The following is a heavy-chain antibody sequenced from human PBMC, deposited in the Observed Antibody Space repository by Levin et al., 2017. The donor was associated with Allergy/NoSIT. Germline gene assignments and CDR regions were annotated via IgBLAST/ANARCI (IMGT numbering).Heavy chain of an antibody. D-gene: IGHD1-26*01. CDR1: GFTFSNYW. Sequence: PAGGSLRLSCAASGFTFSNYWMSWVRQAPGKGLEWVANIKQDGSEKYYVDSVKGRFTISRDNAKNSLFLQMNSLRTEDTAVFYCAREGSYIDSFDFWGQGILVTVSS. CDR2: IKQDGSEK. J-gene: IGHJ4*02. V-gene: IGHV3-7*01. CDR3: AREGSYIDSFDF.